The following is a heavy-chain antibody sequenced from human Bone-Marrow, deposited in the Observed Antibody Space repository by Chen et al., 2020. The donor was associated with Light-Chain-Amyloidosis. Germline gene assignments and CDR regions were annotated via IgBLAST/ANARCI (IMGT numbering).Heavy chain of an antibody. V-gene: IGHV1-8*01. CDR1: GYTFTSYD. D-gene: IGHD6-19*01. Sequence: QVQLVQSGAEVKKPGASVKVSCKASGYTFTSYDINWVRQATGQGLEWMGWMNPNSGNTGYAQKFQGRVTMTRNTSISTAYMELSSLRSEDTAVYYCARGHPSSGWYPFAYYFDYWGQGTLVTVSS. J-gene: IGHJ4*02. CDR3: ARGHPSSGWYPFAYYFDY. CDR2: MNPNSGNT.